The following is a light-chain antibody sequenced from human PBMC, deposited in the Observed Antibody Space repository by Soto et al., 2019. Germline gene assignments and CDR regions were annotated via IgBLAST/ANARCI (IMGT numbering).Light chain of an antibody. CDR2: GAS. CDR3: QQYNNWPPWT. J-gene: IGKJ1*01. Sequence: DIVLTQSPGILSLSPGERATLSCRASQSVSNDFLAWYQQKPGQAPRLLIYGASTRATDVPDRFSGSGSGADFTLTISRLEPEDFAVYYCQQYNNWPPWTFGQGTKVDIK. V-gene: IGKV3-20*01. CDR1: QSVSNDF.